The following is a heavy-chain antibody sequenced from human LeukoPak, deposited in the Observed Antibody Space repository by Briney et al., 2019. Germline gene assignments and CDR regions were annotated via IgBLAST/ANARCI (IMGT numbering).Heavy chain of an antibody. CDR1: GFTFSSYS. CDR3: ARDNLGYSWDL. CDR2: ISSSSSTI. D-gene: IGHD5-18*01. Sequence: GRSLRLSCAASGFTFSSYSMNWVRQAPGKGLEWVSYISSSSSTIYYADSVKGRFTISRDNAKNSLYLQMNSLRAEDTAVYYCARDNLGYSWDLWGQGTMVTVSS. J-gene: IGHJ3*01. V-gene: IGHV3-48*04.